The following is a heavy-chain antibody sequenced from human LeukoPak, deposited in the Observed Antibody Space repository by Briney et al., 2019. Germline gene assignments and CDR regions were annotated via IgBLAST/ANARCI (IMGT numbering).Heavy chain of an antibody. CDR1: RFTFSSYG. D-gene: IGHD3-16*01. V-gene: IGHV3-33*01. Sequence: GGSLRLSCAASRFTFSSYGMHWVRQAPGKGLEWVAVIWYDGSKKYYVDSVKGRFTISRDNSKNTVHLEMNSLRVEDTAVYYCARSLGETTFDYWGQGTLVTVSS. CDR3: ARSLGETTFDY. CDR2: IWYDGSKK. J-gene: IGHJ4*02.